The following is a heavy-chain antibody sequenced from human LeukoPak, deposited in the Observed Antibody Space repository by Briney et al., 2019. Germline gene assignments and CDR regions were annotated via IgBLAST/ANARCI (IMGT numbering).Heavy chain of an antibody. Sequence: PSETLSLTCTVSGGSISSGGYYWSWIRQQPGKGLEWIGYISYTGSTYSNPSLKSRDTISVDTSMNHFSLKLRSVTAADTAVYYCARLGDSLPYWYFDLWGRGTLVTVSS. CDR2: ISYTGST. D-gene: IGHD4-17*01. V-gene: IGHV4-31*03. J-gene: IGHJ2*01. CDR3: ARLGDSLPYWYFDL. CDR1: GGSISSGGYY.